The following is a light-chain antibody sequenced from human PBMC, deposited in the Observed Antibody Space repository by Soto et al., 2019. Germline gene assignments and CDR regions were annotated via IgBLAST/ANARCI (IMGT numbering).Light chain of an antibody. CDR1: QSISSW. CDR2: DAS. Sequence: DIQMTQSPSTLSASVGDRVTITCRASQSISSWLAWYQQKPGKAPNLLIYDASSLQSGVPSRFSGSRSGTEFTLTISSLQPDDFATYYCQHYNSFWTFGQGTRVEI. J-gene: IGKJ1*01. V-gene: IGKV1-5*01. CDR3: QHYNSFWT.